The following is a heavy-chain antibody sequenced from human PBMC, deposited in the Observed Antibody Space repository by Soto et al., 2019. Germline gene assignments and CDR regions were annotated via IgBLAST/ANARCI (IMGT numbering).Heavy chain of an antibody. CDR1: GFTFSSYS. D-gene: IGHD2-15*01. V-gene: IGHV3-48*02. J-gene: IGHJ6*02. CDR2: ISSSSSTI. Sequence: GGSLRLSCAASGFTFSSYSMNWVRQAPGKGLEWVSYISSSSSTIYYADSVKGRFTISRDNAKNSLYLQMNSLRDEDTAVYYCARDRYCSGGSCYSGGMDVWGQGTTVTVSS. CDR3: ARDRYCSGGSCYSGGMDV.